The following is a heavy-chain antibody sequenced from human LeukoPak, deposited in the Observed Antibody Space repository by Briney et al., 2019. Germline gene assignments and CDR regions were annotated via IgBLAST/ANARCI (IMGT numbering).Heavy chain of an antibody. CDR3: ARAGGTHLAPGYFDY. CDR1: GDSISSTRYY. D-gene: IGHD1-26*01. Sequence: SETLPLTCTVSGDSISSTRYYWGWIRQPPGRGLEWIGTIYYGGSAYYNPSLKSRVTMSVDPSNNQFSLKMSSLTAADTAVYYCARAGGTHLAPGYFDYWGQGTLVTVSS. J-gene: IGHJ4*02. V-gene: IGHV4-39*07. CDR2: IYYGGSA.